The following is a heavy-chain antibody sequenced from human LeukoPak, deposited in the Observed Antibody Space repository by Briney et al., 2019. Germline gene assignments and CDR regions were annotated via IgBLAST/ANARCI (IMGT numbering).Heavy chain of an antibody. D-gene: IGHD2-2*01. CDR3: ARRGRYCSSTSCYGFGP. CDR2: IKQDGSEK. Sequence: GGSLRLSCAASGFTFSSYWMSWVRQAPGKGLEWVANIKQDGSEKYYVDSVKGRFTISRDNAKNSLYLQMNSLRAEETAVYYCARRGRYCSSTSCYGFGPWGQGTLVTVSS. V-gene: IGHV3-7*01. CDR1: GFTFSSYW. J-gene: IGHJ5*02.